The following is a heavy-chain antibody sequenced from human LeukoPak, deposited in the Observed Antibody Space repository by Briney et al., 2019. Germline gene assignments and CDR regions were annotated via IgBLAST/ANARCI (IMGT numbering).Heavy chain of an antibody. Sequence: KPSETLSLTCAVYGGSFSGYYWSWIRQAPGKGLEWIGEINHSGSTNYNPSLKSRVTISVDTSKNQFSLKLSSVTAADTAVYYCARVGYRYYDFWSGYYREGTGAIGYWGQGTLVTVSS. CDR3: ARVGYRYYDFWSGYYREGTGAIGY. J-gene: IGHJ4*02. V-gene: IGHV4-34*01. CDR1: GGSFSGYY. D-gene: IGHD3-3*01. CDR2: INHSGST.